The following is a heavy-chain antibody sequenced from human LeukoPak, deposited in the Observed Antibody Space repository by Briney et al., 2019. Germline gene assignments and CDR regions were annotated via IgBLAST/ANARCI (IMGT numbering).Heavy chain of an antibody. V-gene: IGHV3-30*02. J-gene: IGHJ6*03. CDR3: AKTTTTLHHYYYYMDV. CDR1: GFTFSSYD. Sequence: GGSLRLSCAASGFTFSSYDMHWVRQAPGKGLEWVAFIRDDGSIKYYADSLKGQFTVSRDNSKNTLYLQMNSLRAEDTAVYYCAKTTTTLHHYYYYMDVWGKGTTDTVSS. D-gene: IGHD1-1*01. CDR2: IRDDGSIK.